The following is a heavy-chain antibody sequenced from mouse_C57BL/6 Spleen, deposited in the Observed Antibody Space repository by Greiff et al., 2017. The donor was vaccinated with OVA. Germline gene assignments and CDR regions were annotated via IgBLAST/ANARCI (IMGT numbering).Heavy chain of an antibody. CDR1: GYTFTSYW. V-gene: IGHV1-69*01. D-gene: IGHD4-1*02. J-gene: IGHJ4*01. CDR3: ATTGTSYYYAMDY. Sequence: QVQLQQPGAELVMPGASVKLSCKASGYTFTSYWMHWVKQRPGQGLEWIGEIDPSDSYTNYNQKFKGKSTLTVDKSSSTAYMQLSSLTSEDSAVDYCATTGTSYYYAMDYWGQGTSVTVSS. CDR2: IDPSDSYT.